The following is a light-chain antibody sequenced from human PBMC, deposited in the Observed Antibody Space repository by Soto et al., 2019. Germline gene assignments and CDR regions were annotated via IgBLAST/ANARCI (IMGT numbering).Light chain of an antibody. CDR1: QSVSNNY. J-gene: IGKJ1*01. V-gene: IGKV3-20*01. CDR2: GAS. Sequence: DIALTQSPGTLSLSPGERATLSCRASQSVSNNYLAWYQEKPGQAPRLLIYGASSRATGIPDRFSGSGSGTDFTLTISRLEPEDFTVYYCQQYGNSPPWTFGQGTKVDIK. CDR3: QQYGNSPPWT.